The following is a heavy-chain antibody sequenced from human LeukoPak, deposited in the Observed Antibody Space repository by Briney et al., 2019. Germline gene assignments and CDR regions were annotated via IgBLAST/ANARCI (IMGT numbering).Heavy chain of an antibody. CDR1: VFTVTSYD. Sequence: GSLRLSCAPSVFTVTSYDMHWVRQATGKGREWVSAIDTAGDTYYPGSVKGRFTISRENAKNPLYPQMTSLRAGDTAVYYCARSSRGGSYYVGYSLYYGMDVWGEGNTVTVSS. CDR3: ARSSRGGSYYVGYSLYYGMDV. D-gene: IGHD1-26*01. V-gene: IGHV3-13*01. CDR2: IDTAGDT. J-gene: IGHJ6*04.